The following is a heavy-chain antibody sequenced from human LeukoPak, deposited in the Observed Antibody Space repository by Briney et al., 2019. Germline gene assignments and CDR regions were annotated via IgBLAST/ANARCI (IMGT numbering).Heavy chain of an antibody. D-gene: IGHD3-22*01. CDR1: GGSISSSSYY. CDR3: ARVTGYMIEDYFDY. CDR2: IYYSGST. V-gene: IGHV4-39*07. J-gene: IGHJ4*02. Sequence: SETLSLTCTVSGGSISSSSYYWGWIRQPPGKGLEGIGSIYYSGSTYYNPSLKSRVTISVDTSKNQFSLKLSSVTAADTAVYYCARVTGYMIEDYFDYWGQGTLVTVSS.